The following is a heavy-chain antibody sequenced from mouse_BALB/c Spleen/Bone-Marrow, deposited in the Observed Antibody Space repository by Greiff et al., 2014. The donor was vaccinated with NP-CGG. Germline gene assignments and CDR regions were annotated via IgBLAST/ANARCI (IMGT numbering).Heavy chain of an antibody. J-gene: IGHJ4*01. CDR2: IDPANGNT. CDR3: SSYAMDY. V-gene: IGHV14-3*02. Sequence: QLQQSGAELVEPGASVKLSCTASGFNIKDTYMHWVKQRPEQGLEWIGRIDPANGNTKYDPKFQGKATITADTSSNTAYLQLSSLTSEDTAVYYGSSYAMDYWGQGTSVTVSS. CDR1: GFNIKDTY.